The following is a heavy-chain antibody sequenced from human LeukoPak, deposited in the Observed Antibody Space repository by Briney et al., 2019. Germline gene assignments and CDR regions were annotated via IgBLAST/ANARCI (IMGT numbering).Heavy chain of an antibody. J-gene: IGHJ4*02. D-gene: IGHD3-10*01. Sequence: GASVKVSCKASGGTFSSYAISWVRQAPGQGLEWMGGIIPIFGTANYAQKFQGRVTMTRNTSISTAYMELSSLRSEDTAVYYCASLGSGYYGSGSWGQGTLVTVSS. CDR1: GGTFSSYA. CDR2: IIPIFGTA. CDR3: ASLGSGYYGSGS. V-gene: IGHV1-69*05.